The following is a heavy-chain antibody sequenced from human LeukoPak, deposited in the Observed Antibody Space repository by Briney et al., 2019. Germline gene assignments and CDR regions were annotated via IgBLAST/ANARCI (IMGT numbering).Heavy chain of an antibody. CDR3: ASPLHYYDSSGYVDY. CDR2: INHSGST. CDR1: GGSFSGYY. J-gene: IGHJ4*02. D-gene: IGHD3-22*01. V-gene: IGHV4-34*01. Sequence: SETLSLTCAVYGGSFSGYYWSWIRQPPGKGLEWIGEINHSGSTNYNPSLKNRVTISVDTSKNQFSLKLSSVTAADTAVYYCASPLHYYDSSGYVDYWGQGTLVTVSS.